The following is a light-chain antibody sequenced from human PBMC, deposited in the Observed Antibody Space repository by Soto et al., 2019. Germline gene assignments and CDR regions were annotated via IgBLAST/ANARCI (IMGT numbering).Light chain of an antibody. CDR3: QHYDNWPHT. V-gene: IGKV3-15*01. J-gene: IGKJ2*01. CDR2: GAS. CDR1: QNLSRN. Sequence: EVVLTQSPATLSVSPGERATLSCRASQNLSRNLAWYQQQPGQAPRLLIYGASTSATGIPARFSCSGSGTDLTLNIGRLQNGDVAGYYCQHYDNWPHTFGQGTKLEIK.